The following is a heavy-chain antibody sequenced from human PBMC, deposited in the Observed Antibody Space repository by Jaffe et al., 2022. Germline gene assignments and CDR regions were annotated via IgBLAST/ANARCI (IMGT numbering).Heavy chain of an antibody. V-gene: IGHV4-38-2*01. CDR3: ARHVRDGYNSENWFDP. Sequence: QVQLQESGPGLVKPSETLSLTCAVSGYSISSGYYWGWIRQPPGKGLEWIGSIYHSGSTYYNPSLKSRVTISVDTSKNQFSLKLSSVTAADTAVYYCARHVRDGYNSENWFDPWGQGTLVTVSS. J-gene: IGHJ5*02. D-gene: IGHD5-12*01. CDR1: GYSISSGYY. CDR2: IYHSGST.